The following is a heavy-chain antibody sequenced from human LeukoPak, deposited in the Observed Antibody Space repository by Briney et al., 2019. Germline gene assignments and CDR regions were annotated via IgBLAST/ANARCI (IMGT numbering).Heavy chain of an antibody. V-gene: IGHV3-49*03. D-gene: IGHD3-22*01. J-gene: IGHJ3*02. Sequence: PGGSLRLTSTASGFTFGDYAMSWFRQAPGKGLEWVGFIRSKAYGGTTEYAASVKGRFTISRDDSKSIAYLQMNSLKTEDTAVYYCTRTYYYDSSDAFDIWGQGTMVTVSS. CDR2: IRSKAYGGTT. CDR3: TRTYYYDSSDAFDI. CDR1: GFTFGDYA.